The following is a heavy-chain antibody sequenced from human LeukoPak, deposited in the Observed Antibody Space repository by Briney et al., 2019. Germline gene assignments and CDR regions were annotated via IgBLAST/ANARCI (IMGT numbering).Heavy chain of an antibody. D-gene: IGHD3-10*01. J-gene: IGHJ3*02. V-gene: IGHV1-2*06. CDR2: INPNSGGT. Sequence: ASVKVSCKASGYTLTGYYMHWVRQAPGQGLEWMGRINPNSGGTNYAQKFQGRVTMTRDTSISTAYMELSRLRSDDTAVYYCARDGSLDLLLWFGVSPGLPDAFDIWGQRTMVTVSS. CDR3: ARDGSLDLLLWFGVSPGLPDAFDI. CDR1: GYTLTGYY.